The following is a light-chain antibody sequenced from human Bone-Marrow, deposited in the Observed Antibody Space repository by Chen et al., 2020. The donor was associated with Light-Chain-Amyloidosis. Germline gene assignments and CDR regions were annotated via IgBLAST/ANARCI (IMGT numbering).Light chain of an antibody. J-gene: IGLJ3*02. CDR1: NIGSTS. Sequence: SYVLTQPSSVSVAPGQTAKIACGGNNIGSTSVHWYQQTPGQAPLLVVYDDSDRPSGITERLSASTSATTATLTISRVEAGDEADYYCQVWDRSSDRPVFGGGTKLTVL. V-gene: IGLV3-21*02. CDR3: QVWDRSSDRPV. CDR2: DDS.